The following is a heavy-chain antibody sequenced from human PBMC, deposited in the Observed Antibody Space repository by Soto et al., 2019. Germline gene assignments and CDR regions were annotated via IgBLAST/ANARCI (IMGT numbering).Heavy chain of an antibody. CDR2: LYGSGGGI. Sequence: GTLSLSCAASGFSFSDYAMIWVRQAPGKGLEWVSGLYGSGGGIHYADSVKGRFTISRDNYANSVYLQMNRLRVEDTAVYYCEKDAVSRDGVWLAHDWGQGTVVTVSS. J-gene: IGHJ1*01. CDR1: GFSFSDYA. CDR3: EKDAVSRDGVWLAHD. D-gene: IGHD5-12*01. V-gene: IGHV3-23*01.